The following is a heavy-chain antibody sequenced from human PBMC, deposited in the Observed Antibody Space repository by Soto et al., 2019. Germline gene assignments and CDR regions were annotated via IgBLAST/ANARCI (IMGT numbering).Heavy chain of an antibody. D-gene: IGHD3-10*01. CDR3: AREVGGSGSFDYWYFDL. CDR1: GGSISSYY. V-gene: IGHV4-59*01. CDR2: IYYSGST. J-gene: IGHJ2*01. Sequence: QVQLQESGPGLVKPSETLSLTCTVSGGSISSYYWSWIRQPPGKGLEWIGYIYYSGSTNYNPSLTSRVTLSVDTSKSQFSLKLSSVTAADTAVYYCAREVGGSGSFDYWYFDLWGRGTLVTVSS.